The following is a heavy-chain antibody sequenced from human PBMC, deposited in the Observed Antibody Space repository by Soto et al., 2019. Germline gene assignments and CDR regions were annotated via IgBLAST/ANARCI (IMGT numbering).Heavy chain of an antibody. D-gene: IGHD5-18*01. CDR2: IKSKTDGGTT. V-gene: IGHV3-15*01. J-gene: IGHJ6*02. Sequence: SGGSLRLSCAASGFTFSNAWMSWVRQAPGKGLEWVGRIKSKTDGGTTDYAAPVKGRFTISRDDSKNTLYLQMNSLRAEDTAVYYCAKCGYSYGYRSYYYGMDVWGQGTTVTVSS. CDR1: GFTFSNAW. CDR3: AKCGYSYGYRSYYYGMDV.